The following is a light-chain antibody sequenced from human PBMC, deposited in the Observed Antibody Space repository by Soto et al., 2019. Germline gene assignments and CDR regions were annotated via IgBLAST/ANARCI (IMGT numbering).Light chain of an antibody. V-gene: IGLV2-14*01. Sequence: QSVLTQPASVSGSPGQSITISCTGTSSDVGANIFVSWHQQHPGKAPKLMIYAVSSRPSGDSYRFSGSKSGNTASLTISGLQAEDEADYYCSSYIINSSYVLGTGTKVTVL. CDR1: SSDVGANIF. CDR2: AVS. CDR3: SSYIINSSYV. J-gene: IGLJ1*01.